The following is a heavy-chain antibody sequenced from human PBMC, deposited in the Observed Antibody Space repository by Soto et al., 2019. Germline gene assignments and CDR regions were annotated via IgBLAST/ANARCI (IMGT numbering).Heavy chain of an antibody. J-gene: IGHJ6*03. CDR2: IYHSGST. V-gene: IGHV4-4*02. Sequence: SETLSLTCAVSSGSISSSNWWSWVRQPPGKGLEWIGEIYHSGSTNYNPSLKSRVTISVDKSKNQFSLKLSSVTAADTAVYYCARAGRTGGYYYYYMDVWGKGTTVTVSS. CDR3: ARAGRTGGYYYYYMDV. CDR1: SGSISSSNW. D-gene: IGHD1-26*01.